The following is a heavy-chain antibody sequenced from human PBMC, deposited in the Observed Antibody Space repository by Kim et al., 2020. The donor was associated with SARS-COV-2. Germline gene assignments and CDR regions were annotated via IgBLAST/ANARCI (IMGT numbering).Heavy chain of an antibody. CDR3: ARDRRGIAARLYYFDY. CDR2: ISSSSSTI. V-gene: IGHV3-48*02. D-gene: IGHD6-6*01. Sequence: GGSLRLSCAASGFTFSSYSMNWVRQAPGKGLEWVSYISSSSSTIYYADSVKGRFTISRDNAKNSLYLQMNSLRDEDTAVYYCARDRRGIAARLYYFDYWGQGTLVTVSS. CDR1: GFTFSSYS. J-gene: IGHJ4*02.